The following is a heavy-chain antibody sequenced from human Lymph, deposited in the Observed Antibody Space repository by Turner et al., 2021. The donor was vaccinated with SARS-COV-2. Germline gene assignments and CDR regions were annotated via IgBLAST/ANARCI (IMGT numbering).Heavy chain of an antibody. V-gene: IGHV3-7*01. CDR3: ARLSMGDWHFDL. D-gene: IGHD1-26*01. J-gene: IGHJ2*01. Sequence: EVQLVESGGGLVQPGWSLRLSCAASGFTFSTYWMSWVRQAPGKGLEWVANIKQDGSEKYYVDSVKGRFTISRDNAKNSLYLQMNSLRAEDTAVYYCARLSMGDWHFDLWGRGTLVTVSS. CDR2: IKQDGSEK. CDR1: GFTFSTYW.